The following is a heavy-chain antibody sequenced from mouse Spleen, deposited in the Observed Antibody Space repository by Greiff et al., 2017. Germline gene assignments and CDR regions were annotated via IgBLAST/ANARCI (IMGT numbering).Heavy chain of an antibody. V-gene: IGHV5-17*01. CDR2: ISSGSSTI. CDR1: GFTFSDYG. J-gene: IGHJ1*01. CDR3: ARESWDGWYFDV. Sequence: EVQLVESGGGLVKPGGSLKLSCAASGFTFSDYGMHWVRQAPEKGLEWVAYISSGSSTIYYADTVKGRFTISRDNAKNTLFLQMTSLRSEDTAMYYCARESWDGWYFDVWGAGTTVTVSS. D-gene: IGHD4-1*01.